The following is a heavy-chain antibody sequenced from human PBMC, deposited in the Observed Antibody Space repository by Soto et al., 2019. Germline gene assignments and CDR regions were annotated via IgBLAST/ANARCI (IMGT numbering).Heavy chain of an antibody. Sequence: PSETLSLTCTVSGDSINNSYWSWIRQPAGKGLEWIGRIYSSGTTNLNPSLKTRVTMSADTSKNQLSLKLRSVTAADTAVYYCAKDGSGGSNWFDPWGPGTQVTVSS. CDR3: AKDGSGGSNWFDP. CDR2: IYSSGTT. D-gene: IGHD2-15*01. CDR1: GDSINNSY. J-gene: IGHJ5*02. V-gene: IGHV4-4*07.